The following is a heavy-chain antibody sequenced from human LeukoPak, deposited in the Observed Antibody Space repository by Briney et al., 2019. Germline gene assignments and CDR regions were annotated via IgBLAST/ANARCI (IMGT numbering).Heavy chain of an antibody. CDR2: IFNIGPA. Sequence: PSETLSLTCKVSGASVSTSPYYWTWIRQPAGKGLEWIGRIFNIGPANYNPSFKSRVTTSRDTSKNDFSLNLNSVTAADTAVYYCAASWNDERCFDPWGQGTLVIVSS. V-gene: IGHV4-61*10. CDR1: GASVSTSPYY. D-gene: IGHD1-1*01. J-gene: IGHJ5*02. CDR3: AASWNDERCFDP.